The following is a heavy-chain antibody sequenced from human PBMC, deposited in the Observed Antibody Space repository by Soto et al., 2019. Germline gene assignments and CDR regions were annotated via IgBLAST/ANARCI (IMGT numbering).Heavy chain of an antibody. D-gene: IGHD6-13*01. J-gene: IGHJ5*02. CDR2: IYHSGST. V-gene: IGHV4-30-2*01. CDR1: GGSISSGGYS. CDR3: AAAGTWLILSYNWFDP. Sequence: SETLSLTCAVSGGSISSGGYSWSWIRQPPGKGLEWIGYIYHSGSTYYNPSLKSRITISIDRSKNQFSLKLSSVTAADTAVYYCAAAGTWLILSYNWFDPWGQGTLVTVSS.